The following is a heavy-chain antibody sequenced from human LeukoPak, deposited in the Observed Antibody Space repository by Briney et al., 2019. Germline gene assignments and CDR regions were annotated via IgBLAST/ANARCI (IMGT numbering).Heavy chain of an antibody. D-gene: IGHD3-10*01. Sequence: GGSLRLSCAASGFTFSSHAMSWVRQASGKGLEWVSFISGSGSATKYADSVKGRFTISRDNSKNTLSLLLSSLRAEDTAVYYCATEWFTGTSLHYMYWGQGTLVIVSS. CDR1: GFTFSSHA. V-gene: IGHV3-23*01. CDR2: ISGSGSAT. J-gene: IGHJ4*02. CDR3: ATEWFTGTSLHYMY.